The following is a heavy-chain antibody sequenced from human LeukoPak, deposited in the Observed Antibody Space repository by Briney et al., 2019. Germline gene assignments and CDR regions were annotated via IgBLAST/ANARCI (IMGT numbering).Heavy chain of an antibody. D-gene: IGHD3-3*01. Sequence: GGSLRLSCAASGFTVSSNYMTWVRLAPGKGLEWVANIKQDGSEKYYVDSVKGRFTISRDNAKNSLYLQMNSLRAEDTAVYYCARVAAGYYRYWGQGTLVTVSS. J-gene: IGHJ4*02. CDR3: ARVAAGYYRY. CDR1: GFTVSSNY. CDR2: IKQDGSEK. V-gene: IGHV3-7*01.